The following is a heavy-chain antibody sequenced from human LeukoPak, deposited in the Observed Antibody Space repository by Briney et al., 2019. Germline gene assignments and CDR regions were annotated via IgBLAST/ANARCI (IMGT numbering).Heavy chain of an antibody. D-gene: IGHD6-13*01. CDR1: GGSISSCY. J-gene: IGHJ5*02. Sequence: SETLSLTCTVSGGSISSCYWSWIRQPPGKGLEWIGYIYYSGSTNYNPSLKSRVTISVDTSKNQFSLKLSSVTAADTAVYYCAREVAAAGGHNWFDPWGQGTLVTVSS. CDR3: AREVAAAGGHNWFDP. V-gene: IGHV4-59*01. CDR2: IYYSGST.